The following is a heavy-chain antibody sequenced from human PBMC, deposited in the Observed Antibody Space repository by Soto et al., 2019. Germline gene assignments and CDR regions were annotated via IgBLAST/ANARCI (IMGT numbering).Heavy chain of an antibody. D-gene: IGHD2-15*01. CDR2: INGDGSYT. J-gene: IGHJ4*02. CDR3: ETEEGGYPSDF. Sequence: GGSLRLSCAASGFTFSTYWMHWLRQVPGKGLVWVSRINGDGSYTNYADSVKGRFTISRDNAKNTLYLQMNSLRAEDTAVYYCETEEGGYPSDFWGQGTLVTVSS. V-gene: IGHV3-74*01. CDR1: GFTFSTYW.